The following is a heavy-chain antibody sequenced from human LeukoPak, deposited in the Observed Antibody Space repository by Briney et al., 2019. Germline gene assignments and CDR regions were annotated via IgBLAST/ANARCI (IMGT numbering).Heavy chain of an antibody. CDR2: IRQDGSQK. J-gene: IGHJ3*02. D-gene: IGHD3-9*01. V-gene: IGHV3-7*01. CDR3: ARVPATYYDILTGYFRSDAFDI. CDR1: GFTFDDYG. Sequence: GGSLRLSCAASGFTFDDYGMSWVRQAPGKGLEWVATIRQDGSQKYYVDSVKGRFTISRDNAKNSLYLQMNSLRAEDTAVYYCARVPATYYDILTGYFRSDAFDIWGQGTMVTVSS.